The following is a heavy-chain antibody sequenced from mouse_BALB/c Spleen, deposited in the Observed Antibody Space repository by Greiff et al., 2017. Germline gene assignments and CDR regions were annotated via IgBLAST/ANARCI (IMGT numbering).Heavy chain of an antibody. CDR2: IRLKSNNYAT. Sequence: EVKLQESGGGLVQPGGSMKLSCVASGFTFSNYWMNWVRQSPEKGLEWVAEIRLKSNNYATHYAESVKGRFTISRDDSKSSVYLQMNNLRAEDTGIYYCTRFGTTASMDYWGQGTSVTVSS. D-gene: IGHD1-2*01. J-gene: IGHJ4*01. CDR1: GFTFSNYW. V-gene: IGHV6-6*02. CDR3: TRFGTTASMDY.